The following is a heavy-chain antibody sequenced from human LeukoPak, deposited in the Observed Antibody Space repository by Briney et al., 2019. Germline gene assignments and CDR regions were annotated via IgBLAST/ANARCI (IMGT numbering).Heavy chain of an antibody. J-gene: IGHJ4*02. Sequence: PGGSLRLSCAASGFTFSSYDMDWVRQAPGKGLEWVSYISGSGSTKSYADSVKGRFIISRDNAKNSLYLQMNSLRAEDTALYYCAKDVDGSGIPLFDYWGQGTLVTVSS. CDR2: ISGSGSTK. D-gene: IGHD3-10*01. V-gene: IGHV3-48*04. CDR3: AKDVDGSGIPLFDY. CDR1: GFTFSSYD.